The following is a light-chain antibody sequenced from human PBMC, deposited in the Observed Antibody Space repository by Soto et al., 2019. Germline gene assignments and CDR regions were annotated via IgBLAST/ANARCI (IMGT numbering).Light chain of an antibody. Sequence: QSALTQPRSVSGSPGQSVTISCTGTSRDVGGYNYVSWYQQHPGKSPKLMIYDVSKRPSGVPDRFSGSKSGNTATLTISGRQAEDEADYYCCSYAGSYTWVFGGGTKVTVL. CDR3: CSYAGSYTWV. CDR1: SRDVGGYNY. J-gene: IGLJ3*02. CDR2: DVS. V-gene: IGLV2-11*01.